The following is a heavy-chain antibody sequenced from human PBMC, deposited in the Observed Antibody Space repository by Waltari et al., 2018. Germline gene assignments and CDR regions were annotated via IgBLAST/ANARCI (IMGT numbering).Heavy chain of an antibody. Sequence: QVQLVQSGAEVKKPGSSVKVSCKASGGTFSSYAISWVRQAPGQGLEWMGGSIPILGKANYAQKFQGRVTITADESTSTAYMGLSSLRSEDTAVYYCRGRVATMNYYYGMDVWGQGTTVTVSS. J-gene: IGHJ6*02. CDR1: GGTFSSYA. CDR3: RGRVATMNYYYGMDV. CDR2: SIPILGKA. D-gene: IGHD5-12*01. V-gene: IGHV1-69*13.